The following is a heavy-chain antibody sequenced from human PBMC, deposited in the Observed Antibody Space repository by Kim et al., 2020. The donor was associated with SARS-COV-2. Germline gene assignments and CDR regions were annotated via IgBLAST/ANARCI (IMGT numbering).Heavy chain of an antibody. D-gene: IGHD6-13*01. CDR1: GFTFSSYE. CDR3: ARGHGSSHWFDP. Sequence: GGSLRLSCAASGFTFSSYEMNWVRQAPGKGLEWVSYISSSGSTIYYADSVKGRFTISRDNAKNSLYLQMNSLRAEDTAVYYCARGHGSSHWFDPWGQGTLVTVSS. J-gene: IGHJ5*02. V-gene: IGHV3-48*03. CDR2: ISSSGSTI.